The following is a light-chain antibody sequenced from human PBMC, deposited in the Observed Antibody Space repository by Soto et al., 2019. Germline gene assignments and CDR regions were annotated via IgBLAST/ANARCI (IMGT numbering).Light chain of an antibody. V-gene: IGKV3-15*01. Sequence: EIVMTPSPATLSVSPGERATLSCRASQSIRSNLAWYQQKPGQAPRLLIYGASTRATGVPSRFSGTGSGTEFTLTISSLQPDDFATYYCQHYNSYSEAFGQGTKV. CDR2: GAS. CDR1: QSIRSN. J-gene: IGKJ1*01. CDR3: QHYNSYSEA.